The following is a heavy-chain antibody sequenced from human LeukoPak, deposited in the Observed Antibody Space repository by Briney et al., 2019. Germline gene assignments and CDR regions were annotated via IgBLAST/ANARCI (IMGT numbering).Heavy chain of an antibody. CDR1: GFTFSAHW. J-gene: IGHJ5*02. V-gene: IGHV3-7*03. Sequence: GGSLRLSCAAPGFTFSAHWMTWVRQAPEKGLEWVAAIKESGSEDFYVDSVRGRFTISRDNAKNSLYLQMNSLRVEDTAMYYCTRGDLDPWGQGTLVTVSS. CDR2: IKESGSED. CDR3: TRGDLDP.